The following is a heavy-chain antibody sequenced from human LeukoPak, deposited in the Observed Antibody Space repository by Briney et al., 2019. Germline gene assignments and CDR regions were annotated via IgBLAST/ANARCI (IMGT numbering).Heavy chain of an antibody. V-gene: IGHV3-23*01. CDR1: GFTFGNYA. CDR2: ISGSGGST. CDR3: AKGRVGMDV. Sequence: GGSLKLSCAAPGFTFGNYAMTWVRKAPGKGLEWVSGISGSGGSTYYADSVKGRFTISRENSKNTLYLQMNSLRAEDTAVYYCAKGRVGMDVWGQGTTVTVSS. J-gene: IGHJ6*02.